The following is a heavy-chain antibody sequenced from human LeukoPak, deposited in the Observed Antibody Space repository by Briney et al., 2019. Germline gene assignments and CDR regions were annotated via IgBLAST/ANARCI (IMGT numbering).Heavy chain of an antibody. Sequence: GGSLRLSCAASGFTFSSYGMHWVRQAPGKGLEWVAVIAYDGSNKYYAESVKGRFSISRDNSKNTLFLQMDSLRPEDTAVYYCARDRGTVGAWPDAFDIWGQGTMVTVSS. CDR3: ARDRGTVGAWPDAFDI. D-gene: IGHD1-26*01. CDR2: IAYDGSNK. J-gene: IGHJ3*02. V-gene: IGHV3-30*03. CDR1: GFTFSSYG.